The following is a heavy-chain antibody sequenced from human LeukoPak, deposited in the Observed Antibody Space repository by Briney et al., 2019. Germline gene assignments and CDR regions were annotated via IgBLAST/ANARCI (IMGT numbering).Heavy chain of an antibody. CDR2: MSYNGGIK. CDR1: GFIFSNFY. J-gene: IGHJ4*02. Sequence: PGGSLRLSCAASGFIFSNFYMHWVRQAPGKGLEWVALMSYNGGIKYYGDAVRGRFTISRDNSESTLHLEMTSLRPDDTAVYYCAKGGEQKTFRWGMDYWGQGTLVTVSS. CDR3: AKGGEQKTFRWGMDY. D-gene: IGHD1/OR15-1a*01. V-gene: IGHV3-30*18.